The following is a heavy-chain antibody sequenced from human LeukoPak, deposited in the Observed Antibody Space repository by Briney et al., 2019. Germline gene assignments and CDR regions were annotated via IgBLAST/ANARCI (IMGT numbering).Heavy chain of an antibody. Sequence: GSSVKVSCKASGGTFSSYAISWVRQAPGQGLEWMGGIIPIFGTANYAQKFQGRVTITADESTSTAYMELSSLRSEDMAVYYCARSSSSGTRHDYWGQGTLVTVSS. CDR2: IIPIFGTA. CDR3: ARSSSSGTRHDY. CDR1: GGTFSSYA. J-gene: IGHJ4*02. D-gene: IGHD3-22*01. V-gene: IGHV1-69*01.